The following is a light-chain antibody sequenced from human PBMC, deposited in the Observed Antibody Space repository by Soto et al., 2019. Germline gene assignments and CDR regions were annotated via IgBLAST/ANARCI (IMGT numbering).Light chain of an antibody. J-gene: IGLJ3*02. CDR3: QVWDSSSDHPDGV. CDR2: YDS. CDR1: NIGSES. V-gene: IGLV3-21*04. Sequence: SYELTQPPSVSVAPGKTATITCGGNNIGSESVHWYQQKPGQAPVLVIYYDSDRPSGIPERFSGSNSGNTATLTISRVEAGDEADYYCQVWDSSSDHPDGVFGGGTKVTVL.